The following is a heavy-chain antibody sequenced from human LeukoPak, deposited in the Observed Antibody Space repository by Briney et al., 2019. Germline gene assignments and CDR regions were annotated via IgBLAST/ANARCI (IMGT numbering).Heavy chain of an antibody. CDR2: ISSSSSYI. V-gene: IGHV3-21*01. CDR3: ARSDTFGGIFDY. CDR1: GFTFSSYS. J-gene: IGHJ4*02. Sequence: GGSLRLSCAASGFTFSSYSMNWVRQAPGKGLEWVSSISSSSSYIYYADSVKGRFTISRDNAKNSLYLQMNSLRAEDTAVYYCARSDTFGGIFDYWGQGTLVTVSP. D-gene: IGHD3-16*01.